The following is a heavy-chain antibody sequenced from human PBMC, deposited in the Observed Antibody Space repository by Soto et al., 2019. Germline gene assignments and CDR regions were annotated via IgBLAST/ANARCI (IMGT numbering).Heavy chain of an antibody. J-gene: IGHJ6*02. CDR3: AKGGGDSLRYGIDV. D-gene: IGHD2-21*02. V-gene: IGHV3-23*01. CDR2: IDGSGGSL. Sequence: EVQLLESGGGLVQPGGALRLSCSASGFTFSSCAMNWVRQAPGKGLEWVSAIDGSGGSLYYADSVKGRFTISRDNSKTTLYLQMDSLRAEDTAVYYCAKGGGDSLRYGIDVWGQGTTVTVSS. CDR1: GFTFSSCA.